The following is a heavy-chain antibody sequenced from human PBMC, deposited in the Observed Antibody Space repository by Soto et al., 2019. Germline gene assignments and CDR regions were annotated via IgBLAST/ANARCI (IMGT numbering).Heavy chain of an antibody. J-gene: IGHJ4*02. D-gene: IGHD3-3*01. Sequence: EVQLLESGGGLVQPGGSLRLSCAASGFAFSTYAMGWVRQASGKGLEWVSSIHNSGGTTYYADSVKGRFTISRDNSKNTLYLQMNSLRAEDTAVYYCAKEYRFGYDFLFPDYWGQGTLVTVSS. CDR2: IHNSGGTT. V-gene: IGHV3-23*01. CDR1: GFAFSTYA. CDR3: AKEYRFGYDFLFPDY.